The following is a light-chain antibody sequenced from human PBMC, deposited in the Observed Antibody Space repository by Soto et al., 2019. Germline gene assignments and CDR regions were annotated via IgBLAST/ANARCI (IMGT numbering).Light chain of an antibody. CDR2: EVS. CDR1: SSDVGSYNL. CDR3: FSYVGILYV. J-gene: IGLJ1*01. Sequence: QSVLTQPASVSGSPGQSITISCTGTSSDVGSYNLVSWYQQHPGKAPKLMIYEVSKRPSGVSNRFSGSKSGNTASLTISGLQAEDEADYYCFSYVGILYVFGTGTKLTVL. V-gene: IGLV2-23*02.